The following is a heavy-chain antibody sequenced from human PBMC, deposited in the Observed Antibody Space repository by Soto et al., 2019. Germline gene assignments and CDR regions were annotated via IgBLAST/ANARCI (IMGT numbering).Heavy chain of an antibody. CDR3: ARDGGSYSKNWFDP. J-gene: IGHJ5*02. D-gene: IGHD1-26*01. Sequence: SSVKVSCKASGYTFTSYGISWVRQAPGQGLERMGWISAYNGNTNYAQKLQGRVTMTTDTSTSTAYMELRSLRSDDTAVYYCARDGGSYSKNWFDPWGQGTLVTVSS. CDR1: GYTFTSYG. V-gene: IGHV1-18*01. CDR2: ISAYNGNT.